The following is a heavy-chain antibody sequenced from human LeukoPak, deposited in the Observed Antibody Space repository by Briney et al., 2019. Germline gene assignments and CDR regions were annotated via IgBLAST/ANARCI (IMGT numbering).Heavy chain of an antibody. V-gene: IGHV4-61*02. Sequence: PSETLSLTCTVSGGSISSGSYYWSWIRQPAGKGLEWIGRIYTSGSTNYNPSLKSRVTISVDTSKNQFSLNLSSVTAADTAVYYCAREWLRDHYYMDVWGKGTTVTVSS. CDR3: AREWLRDHYYMDV. J-gene: IGHJ6*03. CDR1: GGSISSGSYY. D-gene: IGHD3-22*01. CDR2: IYTSGST.